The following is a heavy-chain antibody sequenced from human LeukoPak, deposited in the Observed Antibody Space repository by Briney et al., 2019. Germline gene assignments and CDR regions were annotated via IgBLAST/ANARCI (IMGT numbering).Heavy chain of an antibody. D-gene: IGHD5-12*01. CDR3: ARAYSGYNRLDY. J-gene: IGHJ4*02. V-gene: IGHV4-31*03. CDR1: GGSMSSGAYY. CDR2: IYYSGTT. Sequence: SETLSLTCTVSGGSMSSGAYYWTWIRQYPGKGLEWIGYIYYSGTTYYNPSLKSRITISVDTSKDQFSLRLSSVTAADTAVYYCARAYSGYNRLDYWGQGTLVTVSS.